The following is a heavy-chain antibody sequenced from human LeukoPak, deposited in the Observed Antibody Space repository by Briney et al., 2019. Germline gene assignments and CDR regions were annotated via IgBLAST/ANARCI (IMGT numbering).Heavy chain of an antibody. V-gene: IGHV4-30-4*01. D-gene: IGHD4-17*01. Sequence: SETLSLTCTVSGGSISRGDYYWSWIRHPPGKGLEWIGYIYYSGSTYYNPSLKSRVTISVDTSKNQFSLKLSSVTVADTAVYYCASAESDYGDYTSWGQGTLVTVSS. CDR1: GGSISRGDYY. CDR2: IYYSGST. J-gene: IGHJ5*02. CDR3: ASAESDYGDYTS.